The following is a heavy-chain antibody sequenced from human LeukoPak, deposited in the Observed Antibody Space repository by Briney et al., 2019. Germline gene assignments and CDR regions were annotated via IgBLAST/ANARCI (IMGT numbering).Heavy chain of an antibody. CDR2: IYYSGST. CDR1: GASITRYY. Sequence: SETLSLTCSVSGASITRYYWNWIRQSPGKGLEWIGYIYYSGSTNYNPSLKSRVTISVDTSKNQFSLKLSSVTAADTAVYYCASAGYSYVSWFDPWGQGTLVTVSS. V-gene: IGHV4-59*01. CDR3: ASAGYSYVSWFDP. J-gene: IGHJ5*02. D-gene: IGHD5-18*01.